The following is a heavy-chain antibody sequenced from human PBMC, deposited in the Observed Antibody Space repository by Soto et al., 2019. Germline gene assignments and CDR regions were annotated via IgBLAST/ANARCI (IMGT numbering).Heavy chain of an antibody. Sequence: GGSLRLSCAASGFTFSNAWMNWVRQAPGKGLEWVGRIKSKTDGGTTDYAAPVKGRFTISRDDSKNTLYLQMNSLKTEDTAVYYCTTDILYYDFWSGYPQTFAWGQGTLVTVSS. J-gene: IGHJ4*02. CDR1: GFTFSNAW. V-gene: IGHV3-15*07. D-gene: IGHD3-3*01. CDR2: IKSKTDGGTT. CDR3: TTDILYYDFWSGYPQTFA.